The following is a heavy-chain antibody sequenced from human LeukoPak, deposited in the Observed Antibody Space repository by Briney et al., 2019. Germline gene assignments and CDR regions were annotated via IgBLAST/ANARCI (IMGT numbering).Heavy chain of an antibody. CDR3: ARDDYGGNSGFDY. D-gene: IGHD4-23*01. CDR2: IIPIFGTA. V-gene: IGHV1-69*05. J-gene: IGHJ4*02. Sequence: SVKVSCKASGGTFSSYAISWVRQAPGQGLEWMGGIIPIFGTANYAQKFQGRVTITTDESTSTAYMELSSLRSEDTAVYYCARDDYGGNSGFDYWGQGTLVTVSS. CDR1: GGTFSSYA.